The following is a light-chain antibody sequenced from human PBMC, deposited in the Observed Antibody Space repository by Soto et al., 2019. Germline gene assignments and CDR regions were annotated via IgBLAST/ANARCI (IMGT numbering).Light chain of an antibody. CDR3: QQYNNWPLT. Sequence: EIVMTQSPATLSVSPGERATLSCRASQSVSSNLAWYQQKPGQAPRLLIYGASSRATGIPVRFSGSGSGTDFTLTISSLQPEDFAVYSCQQYNNWPLTFGQGTKVDIK. CDR1: QSVSSN. V-gene: IGKV3D-15*01. J-gene: IGKJ1*01. CDR2: GAS.